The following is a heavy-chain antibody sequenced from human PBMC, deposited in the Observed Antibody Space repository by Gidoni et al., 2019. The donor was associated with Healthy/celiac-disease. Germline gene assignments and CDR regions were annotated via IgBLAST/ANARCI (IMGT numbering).Heavy chain of an antibody. Sequence: EVQLVQSGAEVKKTGESLRISCKGSAYSFTSHWISWVRQMPGKGLALMGRIEPSDYYTNDSPALQGDVTISADKSINTAYLQWSSLKASDTAMYYCSRHRYCSGGSCYPRWFDPWGQGTLVTVSS. CDR2: IEPSDYYT. CDR1: AYSFTSHW. J-gene: IGHJ5*02. CDR3: SRHRYCSGGSCYPRWFDP. V-gene: IGHV5-10-1*03. D-gene: IGHD2-15*01.